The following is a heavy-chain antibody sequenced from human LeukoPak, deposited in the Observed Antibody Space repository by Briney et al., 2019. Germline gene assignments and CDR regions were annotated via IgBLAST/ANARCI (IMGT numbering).Heavy chain of an antibody. V-gene: IGHV4-38-2*01. J-gene: IGHJ4*02. CDR2: IFHSGNT. CDR3: ATGWILGATLTY. D-gene: IGHD1-26*01. Sequence: PSETLSLTCAVSGYSISSGYYWGWIRQPPGKGLEWIGTIFHSGNTYYNPSLKSRVTISVDTSKNQFSLKLSSVTAADTAVYYCATGWILGATLTYRGQGTLVTVSS. CDR1: GYSISSGYY.